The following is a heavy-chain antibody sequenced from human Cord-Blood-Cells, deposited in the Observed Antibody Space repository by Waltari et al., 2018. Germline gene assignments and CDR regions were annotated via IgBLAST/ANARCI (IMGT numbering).Heavy chain of an antibody. CDR3: AKDQSIAARPDWFDY. D-gene: IGHD6-6*01. Sequence: EVQLLESGGGLVQPGGSLRLSCAASGFTFSSYAMSWVRQAPVKGLEWVSAISGSGGSTYYADSVKGRFTISRDNSKKTLYLQMNSLRAEDTAVYYCAKDQSIAARPDWFDYWGQGTLVTVSS. CDR1: GFTFSSYA. CDR2: ISGSGGST. J-gene: IGHJ4*02. V-gene: IGHV3-23*01.